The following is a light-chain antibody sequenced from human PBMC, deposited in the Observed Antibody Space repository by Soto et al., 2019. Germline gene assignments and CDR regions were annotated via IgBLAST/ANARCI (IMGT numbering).Light chain of an antibody. Sequence: QSVLTQPPSVSAAPGQMITISCSGSSSNIGSNYVSWYQHLPGTAPKLLIYESKKRPSGISDRISGSKSGTSATLGIAGLQTGDEADYYCGTWDSSLNVYVFGPGTKLTVL. V-gene: IGLV1-51*01. CDR2: ESK. CDR3: GTWDSSLNVYV. CDR1: SSNIGSNY. J-gene: IGLJ1*01.